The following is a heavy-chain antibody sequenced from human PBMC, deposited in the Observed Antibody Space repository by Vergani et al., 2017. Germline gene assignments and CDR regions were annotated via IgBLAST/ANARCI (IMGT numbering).Heavy chain of an antibody. V-gene: IGHV3-7*01. CDR3: ASGVPGYQLATQYFQH. CDR1: GFTFSSYW. J-gene: IGHJ1*01. Sequence: EVQLVESGGGLVQPGGSLRLSCAASGFTFSSYWMSWVRQAPGKGLEWVANIKQDGSEKYYVDSVKGRFTISRDNAKNSLYLQMNSLRAEDTAVYYCASGVPGYQLATQYFQHWGQGTLVTVSS. D-gene: IGHD2-2*01. CDR2: IKQDGSEK.